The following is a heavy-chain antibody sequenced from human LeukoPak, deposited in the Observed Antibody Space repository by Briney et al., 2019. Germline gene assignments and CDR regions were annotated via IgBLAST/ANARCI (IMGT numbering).Heavy chain of an antibody. CDR2: ITPMFGTA. CDR1: GGTFSSYG. Sequence: ASVKVSCKASGGTFSSYGISWVRQAPGQGLEWMGGITPMFGTANYAQKFQGRGTITADESTSTAYLELSRLRYEDTAVYYCVRDGSYYDSRGYYYLYWGQGTLVTVSS. CDR3: VRDGSYYDSRGYYYLY. V-gene: IGHV1-69*01. J-gene: IGHJ4*02. D-gene: IGHD3-22*01.